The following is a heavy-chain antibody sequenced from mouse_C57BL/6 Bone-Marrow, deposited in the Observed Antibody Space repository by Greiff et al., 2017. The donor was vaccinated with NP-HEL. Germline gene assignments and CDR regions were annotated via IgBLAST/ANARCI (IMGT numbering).Heavy chain of an antibody. Sequence: DVMLVESGGGLVQPGESLKLSCESNEYEFPSHDMSWVRKTPEKRLELVAAINRDGGSTYYPDTMERRFIISRDNTKKTLYLQMSSLRSEDTALYYCARLHNWNWFAYWGQGTLVTVSA. D-gene: IGHD4-1*01. CDR2: INRDGGST. CDR1: EYEFPSHD. J-gene: IGHJ3*01. V-gene: IGHV5-2*01. CDR3: ARLHNWNWFAY.